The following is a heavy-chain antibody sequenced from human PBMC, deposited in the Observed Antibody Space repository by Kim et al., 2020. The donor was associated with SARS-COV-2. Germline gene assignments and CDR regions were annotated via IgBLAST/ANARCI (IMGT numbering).Heavy chain of an antibody. CDR2: INPSGGST. V-gene: IGHV1-46*01. D-gene: IGHD2-15*01. J-gene: IGHJ6*02. CDR1: GYTFTSYY. Sequence: ASVKVSCKASGYTFTSYYMHWVRQAPGQGLEWMGIINPSGGSTSYAQKFQVRVTMTRDTSTSTEYMELSSLRSEDTAVYYCARELVCCSGGSCYFRMGVWSQGTTDTVSS. CDR3: ARELVCCSGGSCYFRMGV.